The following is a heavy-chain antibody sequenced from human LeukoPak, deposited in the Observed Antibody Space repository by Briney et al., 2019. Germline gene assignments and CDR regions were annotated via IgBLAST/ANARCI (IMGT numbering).Heavy chain of an antibody. CDR3: ARDLGGLGKIDQ. CDR1: GGSIRSSTYY. V-gene: IGHV4-39*02. CDR2: IYYSGST. Sequence: KPSETLSLTCTVSGGSIRSSTYYWGWIRQPPGKGLEWIGSIYYSGSTYYNPSLKSRVTISVDTSKNQFSLKLSSVTAADTAVYYCARDLGGLGKIDQWGQGTLVTVSS. D-gene: IGHD7-27*01. J-gene: IGHJ4*02.